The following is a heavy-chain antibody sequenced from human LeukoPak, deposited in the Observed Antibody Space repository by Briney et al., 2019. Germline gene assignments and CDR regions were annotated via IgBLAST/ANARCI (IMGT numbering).Heavy chain of an antibody. CDR2: IIPIFGTA. CDR3: ARDHFSWFDP. J-gene: IGHJ5*02. D-gene: IGHD2/OR15-2a*01. CDR1: GGTFSSYA. Sequence: GASVKVSCKASGGTFSSYAISWVRQAPGQGLEWMGGIIPIFGTANYAQKFQGRVTITTDESTSTAYMELSSLRPEDTAVYYCARDHFSWFDPWGQGTLVTVSS. V-gene: IGHV1-69*05.